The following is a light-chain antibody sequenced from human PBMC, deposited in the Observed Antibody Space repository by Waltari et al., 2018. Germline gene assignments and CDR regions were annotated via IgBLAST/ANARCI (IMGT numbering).Light chain of an antibody. Sequence: QSVLTQPPPVSGPPGQTVTIPCSGSSSNIGINPVNWYQQLPGPAPKLLIYTNNQRPSGVPDRFSGSKSVTSASLAISGLQSEDEADYYCAAWDDSLNGPVFGGGTKLTVL. CDR1: SSNIGINP. CDR2: TNN. J-gene: IGLJ3*02. V-gene: IGLV1-44*01. CDR3: AAWDDSLNGPV.